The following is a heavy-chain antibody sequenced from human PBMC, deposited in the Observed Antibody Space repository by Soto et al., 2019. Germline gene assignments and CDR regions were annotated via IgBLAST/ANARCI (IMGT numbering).Heavy chain of an antibody. CDR1: EIIFSGYG. V-gene: IGHV3-33*01. D-gene: IGHD1-26*01. Sequence: QVQLVESGGGVVQPGRSLRLSCAVSEIIFSGYGMHWVRQAPGKGLEWVAVIRFDGSNIHYADSVKGRFTISRDNSKNQLYLQMDSLRAEGTGVYYCARDGVGGTVFFGYLDYWGQGALVTVSS. CDR3: ARDGVGGTVFFGYLDY. J-gene: IGHJ4*02. CDR2: IRFDGSNI.